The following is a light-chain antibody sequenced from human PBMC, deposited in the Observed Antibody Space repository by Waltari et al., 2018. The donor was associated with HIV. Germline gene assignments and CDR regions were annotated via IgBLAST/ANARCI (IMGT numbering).Light chain of an antibody. CDR2: EVS. Sequence: VMTQTPLSLSVTRGQPASHPRNRSQSLLHNDGETYLYCDLQKPGPSPPLLVYEVSNRFSGVPDRFSGSGSGTNLTLKISRVEAEDVGVYYCIQTIHLPITFGQGTRLEIK. J-gene: IGKJ5*01. V-gene: IGKV2D-29*02. CDR1: QSLLHNDGETY. CDR3: IQTIHLPIT.